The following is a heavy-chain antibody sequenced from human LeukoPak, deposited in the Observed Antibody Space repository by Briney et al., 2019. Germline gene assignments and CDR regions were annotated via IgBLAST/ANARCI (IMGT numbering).Heavy chain of an antibody. CDR2: INSDGKIT. V-gene: IGHV3-74*01. CDR1: GFTFSSLW. CDR3: ARATGSGRYGRLDY. Sequence: PGGSLRLSCAASGFTFSSLWMHWVRQAPGKGLVWVSRINSDGKITIYADSVKGRFTISRDNAKNTLYLQMNSLRAEDTAVYYCARATGSGRYGRLDYWGREPWSPSPQ. J-gene: IGHJ4*02. D-gene: IGHD1-26*01.